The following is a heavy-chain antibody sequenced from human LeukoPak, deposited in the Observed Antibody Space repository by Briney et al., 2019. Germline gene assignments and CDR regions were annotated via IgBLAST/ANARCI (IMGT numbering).Heavy chain of an antibody. D-gene: IGHD5-12*01. CDR2: IYPGDSDT. V-gene: IGHV5-51*01. Sequence: GESLKISCKGSGYSFTNYWIGWVRQMPGKGLEWMGIIYPGDSDTRYSPSFQGQVTISADKSVSTAYLQWRSLKASDTAMYYCVRSGYDGLDSWGQGTLVTISS. CDR3: VRSGYDGLDS. CDR1: GYSFTNYW. J-gene: IGHJ4*02.